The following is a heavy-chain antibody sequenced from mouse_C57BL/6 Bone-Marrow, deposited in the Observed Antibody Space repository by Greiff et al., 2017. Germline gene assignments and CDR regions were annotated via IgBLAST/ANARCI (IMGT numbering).Heavy chain of an antibody. V-gene: IGHV1-42*01. CDR2: INPSTGGT. CDR1: GYSFTGYY. J-gene: IGHJ3*01. Sequence: EVKLMESGPELVKPGASVKISCKASGYSFTGYYMNWVKQSPEKSLEWIGEINPSTGGTTYNQKFKAKATLTVDTSSSTAYMQLKSLTSEDSAVYYCARESYLLSFAYWGQGTLVTVSA. CDR3: ARESYLLSFAY. D-gene: IGHD2-10*01.